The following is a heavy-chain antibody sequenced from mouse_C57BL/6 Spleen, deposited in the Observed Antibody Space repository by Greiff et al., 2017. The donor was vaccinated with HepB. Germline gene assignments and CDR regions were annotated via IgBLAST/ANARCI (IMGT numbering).Heavy chain of an antibody. V-gene: IGHV5-17*01. J-gene: IGHJ1*03. Sequence: EVKLQESGGGLVKPGGSLKLSCAASGFTFSDYGMHWVRQAPEKGLEWVAYISSGSSTIYYADTVKGRFTISRDNAKNTLFLQMTSLRSEDTAMYYCARVYGSSYRWYFDVWGTGTTVTVSS. CDR3: ARVYGSSYRWYFDV. CDR1: GFTFSDYG. D-gene: IGHD1-1*01. CDR2: ISSGSSTI.